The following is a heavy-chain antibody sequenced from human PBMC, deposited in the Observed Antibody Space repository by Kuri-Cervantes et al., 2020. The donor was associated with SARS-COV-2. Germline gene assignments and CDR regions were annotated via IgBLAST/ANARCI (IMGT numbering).Heavy chain of an antibody. J-gene: IGHJ1*01. CDR2: IYHSGST. CDR3: ARVPEGGYSFRH. V-gene: IGHV4-38-2*02. D-gene: IGHD6-13*01. Sequence: SEILSLTCTVSGYSISSGYYWGWIRQPTGKGLEWIGSIYHSGSTYYNPSLKSRVTISVDTSKNQFSMKLSAVTAADTAVYYCARVPEGGYSFRHWGQGTLVTVSS. CDR1: GYSISSGYY.